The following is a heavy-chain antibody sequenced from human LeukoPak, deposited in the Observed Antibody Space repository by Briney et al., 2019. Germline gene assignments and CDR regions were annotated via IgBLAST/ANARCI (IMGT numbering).Heavy chain of an antibody. Sequence: SETLSLTCTVSGGSISSYYWSWIRQPAGEGLEWIGRIYTSGSTNYNPSLKSRVTMSVDTSKNQFSLKLSSVTAADTAVYYCAREGNYYDILTGYRTIFDYWGQGTLVTVSS. V-gene: IGHV4-4*07. CDR2: IYTSGST. J-gene: IGHJ4*02. CDR1: GGSISSYY. D-gene: IGHD3-9*01. CDR3: AREGNYYDILTGYRTIFDY.